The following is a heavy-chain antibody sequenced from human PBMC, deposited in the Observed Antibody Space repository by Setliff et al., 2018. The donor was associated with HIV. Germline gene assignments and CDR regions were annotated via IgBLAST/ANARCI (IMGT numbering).Heavy chain of an antibody. CDR3: AREFIPVMYARQGGRFDP. CDR1: GGTLSNYP. CDR2: ISPVLRTT. V-gene: IGHV1-69*08. Sequence: SVKVSCKASGGTLSNYPISRVRQVRGQGLEWMGRISPVLRTTKYGQEFQGRVSITADTSTNTVYMELSSLRFEDTAVYYCAREFIPVMYARQGGRFDPWGQGTLVTVSS. D-gene: IGHD2-8*01. J-gene: IGHJ5*02.